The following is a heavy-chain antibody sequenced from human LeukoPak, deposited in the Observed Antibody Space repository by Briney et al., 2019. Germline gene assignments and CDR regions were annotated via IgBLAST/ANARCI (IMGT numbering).Heavy chain of an antibody. Sequence: ASVKVSCKASGNSLTSYGITWVRQAPGQGLECMGWISGYNGDTKYAQKFQDRVTMTTDTSTNTAYMALSGLRSDDTAVYYCATSDSSGAFDIWGQGTKLTVSS. CDR3: ATSDSSGAFDI. J-gene: IGHJ3*02. CDR2: ISGYNGDT. D-gene: IGHD6-19*01. CDR1: GNSLTSYG. V-gene: IGHV1-18*01.